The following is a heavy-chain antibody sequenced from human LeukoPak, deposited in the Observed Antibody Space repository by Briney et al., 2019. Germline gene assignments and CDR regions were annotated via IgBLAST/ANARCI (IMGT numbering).Heavy chain of an antibody. V-gene: IGHV3-30*04. CDR1: GFTFSSYA. CDR3: ARDSPPDLFTRIAVAGTGLVDY. Sequence: GGSLRLSCAASGFTFSSYAMHWVRQAPGKGLEWVAVISYDGSNKYYADSVKGRFTISRDNSKNTLYLQMNSLRAEDTAVYYRARDSPPDLFTRIAVAGTGLVDYWGQGTLVTVSS. J-gene: IGHJ4*02. D-gene: IGHD6-19*01. CDR2: ISYDGSNK.